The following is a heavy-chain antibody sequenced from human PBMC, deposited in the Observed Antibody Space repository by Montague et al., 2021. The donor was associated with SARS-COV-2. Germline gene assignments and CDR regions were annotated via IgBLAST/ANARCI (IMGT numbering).Heavy chain of an antibody. Sequence: SETLSLTCTVSGGSVSSGSYYWSWIRQPPGKGLEWIGYIYYSGSTNYNPSLKSRVTLSVDTSKNQFSLKLSSVTAADTAVYYCARDPWRITIFGVVTRYGMDVWGQGTTVTVSS. CDR2: IYYSGST. CDR1: GGSVSSGSYY. V-gene: IGHV4-61*01. J-gene: IGHJ6*02. D-gene: IGHD3-3*01. CDR3: ARDPWRITIFGVVTRYGMDV.